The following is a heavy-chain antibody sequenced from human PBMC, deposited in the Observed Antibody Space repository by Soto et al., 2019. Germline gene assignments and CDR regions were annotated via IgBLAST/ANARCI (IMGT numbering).Heavy chain of an antibody. V-gene: IGHV1-2*02. CDR2: INPKNGGI. CDR3: VRGQSVLYLDL. Sequence: GASVKVSCKSSGYTFTDFYIHWVRQVPGQGLEWVGWINPKNGGINYAQKFQGRVTLTRDTSVNTSDMDLNILNFDDSAIYYCVRGQSVLYLDLWGRGTQVTVSS. D-gene: IGHD1-20*01. CDR1: GYTFTDFY. J-gene: IGHJ1*01.